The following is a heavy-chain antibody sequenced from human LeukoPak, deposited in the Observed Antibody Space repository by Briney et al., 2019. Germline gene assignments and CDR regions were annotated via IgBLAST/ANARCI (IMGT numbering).Heavy chain of an antibody. Sequence: SVKVSCKASGFTFTRSAVQWVRQARGQRLEWIGWIVAGTGNTNYAQKFRERVTITGDMSTSTAYMDLSSLSSEDTAVYYCAAGTYYYCGMDVWGQGTTVTVSS. V-gene: IGHV1-58*01. CDR1: GFTFTRSA. J-gene: IGHJ6*02. CDR3: AAGTYYYCGMDV. D-gene: IGHD3/OR15-3a*01. CDR2: IVAGTGNT.